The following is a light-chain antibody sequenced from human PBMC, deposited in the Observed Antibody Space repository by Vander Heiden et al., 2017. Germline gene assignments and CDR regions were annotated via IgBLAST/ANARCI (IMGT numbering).Light chain of an antibody. CDR3: QQYGSAFRT. CDR2: RAS. J-gene: IGKJ2*02. CDR1: ENIDSC. V-gene: IGKV1-5*03. Sequence: MTKSPSTLSASVGDRVTITCRASENIDSCLAWYQQKPGKAPKLLIYRASTLESGIPSRFSGSGSGTDFTLTISSLQPDDIATYYCQQYGSAFRTFGQGTRLDIK.